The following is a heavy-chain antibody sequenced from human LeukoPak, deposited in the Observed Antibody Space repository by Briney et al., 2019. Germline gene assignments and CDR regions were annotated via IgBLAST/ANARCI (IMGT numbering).Heavy chain of an antibody. CDR1: GFTFSSYA. CDR2: ISYDGSNK. J-gene: IGHJ1*01. CDR3: VGAVPAAIRDFQH. V-gene: IGHV3-30*04. D-gene: IGHD2-2*01. Sequence: GGSLRLSCAASGFTFSSYAMHWVRQAPGKGLEWVAVISYDGSNKYYADSVKGRFTISRDNSKNTLYLQMNSLRAEDTAVYYCVGAVPAAIRDFQHWGQGTLVTVSS.